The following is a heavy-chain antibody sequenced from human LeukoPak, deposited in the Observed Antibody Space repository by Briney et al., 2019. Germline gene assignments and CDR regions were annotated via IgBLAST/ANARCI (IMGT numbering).Heavy chain of an antibody. V-gene: IGHV3-23*01. D-gene: IGHD6-13*01. CDR3: TKDRIAAVVTGAFDI. CDR1: GFTLSSYA. J-gene: IGHJ3*02. CDR2: ISGSGGST. Sequence: GGSLRLSCAASGFTLSSYAMSWVRQAPGKGLEWVSAISGSGGSTYYADSVKGRFTISRDNSKNTLYLQMNSLRAEDTALYYCTKDRIAAVVTGAFDIWGQGTMVTVSS.